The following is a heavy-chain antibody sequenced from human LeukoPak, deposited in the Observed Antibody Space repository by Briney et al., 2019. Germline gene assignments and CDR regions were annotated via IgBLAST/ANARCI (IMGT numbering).Heavy chain of an antibody. D-gene: IGHD1-20*01. CDR1: GYTFTSFD. CDR2: IIPIFGTA. Sequence: SVKVSCKASGYTFTSFDNSWVRQASGQGLEWMGGIIPIFGTANYAQKLQGRVTFITDESTSIAYMELSSLRSEDTAVYYCARVLGLFNWNSPLAHWGQGTLVTVSS. J-gene: IGHJ4*02. CDR3: ARVLGLFNWNSPLAH. V-gene: IGHV1-69*05.